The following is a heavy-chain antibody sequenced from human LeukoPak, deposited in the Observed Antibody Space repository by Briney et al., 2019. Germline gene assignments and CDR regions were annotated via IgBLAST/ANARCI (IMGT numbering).Heavy chain of an antibody. J-gene: IGHJ4*02. CDR3: ARENYDSSAYYSLDY. Sequence: ASVKVSCKASGYTFISYGVSWVRQAPGQGLEWMGWISGYNGNTNYAQKFQGRVTMTTDTSTRTAYMELRSLRSDDTAVYYCARENYDSSAYYSLDYWGQGTLVTVSS. CDR2: ISGYNGNT. V-gene: IGHV1-18*01. CDR1: GYTFISYG. D-gene: IGHD3-22*01.